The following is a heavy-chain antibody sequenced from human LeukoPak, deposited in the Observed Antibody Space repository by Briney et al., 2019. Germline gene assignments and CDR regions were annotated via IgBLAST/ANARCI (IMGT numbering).Heavy chain of an antibody. CDR1: GFTFSSYS. CDR2: ISSSSSYI. Sequence: GGSLRLSCAASGFTFSSYSMNWVRQAPGKGLEWVSSISSSSSYIYYADSVKDRFTISRDNAKNSLYLQMNSLGAEDTAVYYCARSNRGGYYMDVWGKGTTVTVSS. CDR3: ARSNRGGYYMDV. J-gene: IGHJ6*03. V-gene: IGHV3-21*01. D-gene: IGHD2/OR15-2a*01.